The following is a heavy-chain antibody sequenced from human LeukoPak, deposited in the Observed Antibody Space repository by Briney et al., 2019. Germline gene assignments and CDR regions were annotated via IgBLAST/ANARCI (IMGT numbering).Heavy chain of an antibody. D-gene: IGHD2-2*01. Sequence: GGSLRLSCAASGFTVSSSYMSWVRQAPGKGPEWVSVIYAGGTTHYADSVKGRFTISRDNSVNTLYLQMNSLRTEDTAVYHCARAFVTAAGFFDTWGRGTRVTVSS. CDR3: ARAFVTAAGFFDT. V-gene: IGHV3-66*02. CDR1: GFTVSSSY. J-gene: IGHJ4*02. CDR2: IYAGGTT.